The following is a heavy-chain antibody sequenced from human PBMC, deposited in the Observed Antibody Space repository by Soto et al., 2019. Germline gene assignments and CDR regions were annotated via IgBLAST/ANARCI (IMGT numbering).Heavy chain of an antibody. CDR2: INHSGST. CDR1: GGSFRGYY. Sequence: SSETLSLTCAVYGGSFRGYYWSWIRQPPGKGLEWIGEINHSGSTNYNPSLKSRVTISVDTSKNQFSLKLSSVTAADTAVCYCARGEDTYYDFWSGYYLKSSYGMDVWGQGTTVTVSS. D-gene: IGHD3-3*01. V-gene: IGHV4-34*01. J-gene: IGHJ6*02. CDR3: ARGEDTYYDFWSGYYLKSSYGMDV.